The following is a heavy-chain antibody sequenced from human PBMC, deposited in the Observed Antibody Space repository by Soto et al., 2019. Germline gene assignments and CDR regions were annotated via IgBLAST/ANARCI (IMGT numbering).Heavy chain of an antibody. CDR2: INHSGST. Sequence: SETLSLTCAVYGGSFSGYYWSWIRQPPGKGLEWIGEINHSGSTNYNPSLKSRVTISVDTSKNQFSLKLSSVTAADTAVYYCARATSIAVAYDYWGQGTLVT. CDR1: GGSFSGYY. V-gene: IGHV4-34*01. D-gene: IGHD6-19*01. J-gene: IGHJ4*02. CDR3: ARATSIAVAYDY.